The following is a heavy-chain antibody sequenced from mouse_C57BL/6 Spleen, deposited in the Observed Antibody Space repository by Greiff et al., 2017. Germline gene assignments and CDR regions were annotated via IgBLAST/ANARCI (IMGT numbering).Heavy chain of an antibody. J-gene: IGHJ4*01. V-gene: IGHV1-64*01. CDR2: IHPNSGST. CDR1: GYTFTSYW. CDR3: ARCGTDYAMDY. D-gene: IGHD4-1*01. Sequence: QVQLQQPGAELVKPGASVKLSCKASGYTFTSYWMHWVKQRPGQGLEWIGMIHPNSGSTNYNEKFKSKATLTVDKSSSTAYMQLSSLTSEDSAVYYCARCGTDYAMDYWGQGTSVTVSS.